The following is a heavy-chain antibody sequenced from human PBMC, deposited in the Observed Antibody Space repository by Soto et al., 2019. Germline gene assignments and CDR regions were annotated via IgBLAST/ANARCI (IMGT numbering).Heavy chain of an antibody. CDR2: INTYNGNS. CDR3: ARASTGGSCFCIY. Sequence: QVQLVQSAAEVKKPGASVKVSCKASGYTLTNYAISWVRQAPGQGPEWMGWINTYNGNSNYAQKFQGRVTMITQTSTKTAYMELKSLTADDADVYYCARASTGGSCFCIYWGQGTLVTVSS. J-gene: IGHJ4*02. CDR1: GYTLTNYA. D-gene: IGHD2-15*01. V-gene: IGHV1-18*01.